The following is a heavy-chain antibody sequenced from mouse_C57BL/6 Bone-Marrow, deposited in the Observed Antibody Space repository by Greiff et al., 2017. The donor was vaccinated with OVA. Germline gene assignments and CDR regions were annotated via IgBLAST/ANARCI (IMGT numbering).Heavy chain of an antibody. V-gene: IGHV14-4*01. CDR2: IDPENGDT. J-gene: IGHJ3*01. Sequence: VQLQQSGAELVRPGASVKLSCTASGFNIKDDYMHWVKQRPEQGLEWIGWIDPENGDTEYASKFQGKATITADTSSNTAYLQLSSLTSEDTAVYYCTTSAYDSAWFAYWGQGTLVTVSA. CDR3: TTSAYDSAWFAY. D-gene: IGHD2-4*01. CDR1: GFNIKDDY.